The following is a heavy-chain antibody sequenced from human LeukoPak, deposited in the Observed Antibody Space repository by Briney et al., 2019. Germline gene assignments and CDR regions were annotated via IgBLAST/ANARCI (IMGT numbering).Heavy chain of an antibody. Sequence: PGGSLRLSCAASGPTFSNAWMSWVRQAPNKGLEWVGRSKTKTDGGTTDYAAPVKGRFTISRDDSKDTLYLQMNSLKSEDTAVYYCTTDYGSGSYHYFNYWGQGTLVTVSS. D-gene: IGHD3-10*01. V-gene: IGHV3-15*01. CDR3: TTDYGSGSYHYFNY. J-gene: IGHJ4*02. CDR1: GPTFSNAW. CDR2: SKTKTDGGTT.